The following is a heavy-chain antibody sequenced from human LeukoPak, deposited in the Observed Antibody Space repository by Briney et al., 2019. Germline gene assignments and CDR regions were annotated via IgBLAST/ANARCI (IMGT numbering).Heavy chain of an antibody. V-gene: IGHV1-2*02. J-gene: IGHJ4*02. D-gene: IGHD6-19*01. CDR1: GYTFTGYY. CDR3: ARDLDYSAVAGYSPDY. CDR2: INPNSGGT. Sequence: ASVKVSCKASGYTFTGYYMHWVRQAPGQGLEWMGWINPNSGGTNYAQKFQGRVTMTGDTSISTAYMELSRLRSDDTAVYYCARDLDYSAVAGYSPDYWGQGTLVTVSS.